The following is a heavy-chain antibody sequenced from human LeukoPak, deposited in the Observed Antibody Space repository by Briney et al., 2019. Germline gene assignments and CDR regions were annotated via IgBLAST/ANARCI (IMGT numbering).Heavy chain of an antibody. J-gene: IGHJ4*02. CDR1: GFTFSSYS. D-gene: IGHD3-22*01. Sequence: SGGSLRLSCAASGFTFSSYSMNWVRQAPGKGLEWVSSISSSSSYIYYADSVKGRFTISRDNAKNSLYLQMNSLRAEDTAVYYCARESYYDSSGYYSYFDYWGQGTLVTVSS. V-gene: IGHV3-21*01. CDR3: ARESYYDSSGYYSYFDY. CDR2: ISSSSSYI.